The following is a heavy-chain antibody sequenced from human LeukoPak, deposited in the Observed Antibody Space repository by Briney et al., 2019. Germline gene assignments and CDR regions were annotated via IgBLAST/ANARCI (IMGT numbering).Heavy chain of an antibody. CDR2: ISGSGGST. CDR3: AKDFRYSSGWPPDY. Sequence: GGSLRLSCAASGFTFSSYAMSWVRRAPGKGLEWVSAISGSGGSTYYADSVKGRFTISRDNSKNTLYLQMNSLRAEDTAVYYCAKDFRYSSGWPPDYWGQGTLVTVSS. V-gene: IGHV3-23*01. D-gene: IGHD6-19*01. CDR1: GFTFSSYA. J-gene: IGHJ4*02.